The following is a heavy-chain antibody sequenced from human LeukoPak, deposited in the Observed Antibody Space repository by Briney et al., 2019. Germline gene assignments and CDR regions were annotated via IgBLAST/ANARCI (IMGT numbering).Heavy chain of an antibody. CDR1: GGSISSYY. Sequence: PSETLSLTCTVSGGSISSYYWSWIRQPPGKGLEWIGYIYYSGSTNYNPSLKSRVTISVDTSKNQFSLKLSSVTAADTAVYYCAREGWYQLLYGADYYYYMDVWGKGTTVTVSS. CDR2: IYYSGST. CDR3: AREGWYQLLYGADYYYYMDV. J-gene: IGHJ6*03. D-gene: IGHD2-2*02. V-gene: IGHV4-59*01.